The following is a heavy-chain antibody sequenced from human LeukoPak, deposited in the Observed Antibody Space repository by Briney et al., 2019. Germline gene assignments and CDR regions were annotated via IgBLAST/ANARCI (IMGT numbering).Heavy chain of an antibody. CDR3: ARTRYYDSSGSNFDY. CDR1: GYSFTSYW. D-gene: IGHD3-22*01. Sequence: GESLKISRKGSGYSFTSYWIGWVRPMPGKSLEWMGIIYPGDSDTRYSPSFQGQVTISADKSISTAYLQWSSLKASDTAMYYCARTRYYDSSGSNFDYWGQGTLVTVSS. CDR2: IYPGDSDT. J-gene: IGHJ4*02. V-gene: IGHV5-51*01.